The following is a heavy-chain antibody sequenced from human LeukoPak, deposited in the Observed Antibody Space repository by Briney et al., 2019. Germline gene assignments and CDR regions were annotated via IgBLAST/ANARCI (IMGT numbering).Heavy chain of an antibody. D-gene: IGHD3-22*01. J-gene: IGHJ5*02. CDR3: ARGGADYDSSGYYEANWFDP. V-gene: IGHV4-34*01. Sequence: SETLSLTCAVYGGSFSGYYWSWIRQPPGKGLEWIGEINHSGSTDYNPSLKSRVTISVDTSKNQFSLKLSSVTAADTAVYYCARGGADYDSSGYYEANWFDPWGQGTLVTVSS. CDR1: GGSFSGYY. CDR2: INHSGST.